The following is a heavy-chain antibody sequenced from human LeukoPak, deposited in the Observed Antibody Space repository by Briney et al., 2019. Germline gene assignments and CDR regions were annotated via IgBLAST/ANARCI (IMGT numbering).Heavy chain of an antibody. J-gene: IGHJ5*02. V-gene: IGHV4-4*07. Sequence: PSETLSLTCTVSGGSISSYYWSWIRQPAGKGLEWIGRIYTSWSTNYNPSLKSRVTMSVDTSKNQFSPKLSSVTAADTAVYYCAREVGTIMVNWFDPWGQGTLVTVSS. CDR1: GGSISSYY. D-gene: IGHD3-3*01. CDR3: AREVGTIMVNWFDP. CDR2: IYTSWST.